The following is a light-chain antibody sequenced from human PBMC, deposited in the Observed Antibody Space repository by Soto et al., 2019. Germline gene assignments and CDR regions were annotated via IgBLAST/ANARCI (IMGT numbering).Light chain of an antibody. CDR2: GAS. Sequence: VLTQSPGTLSLSPGERATLSCRASQSVSSSYLAWYQQKPGQAPRLLIYGASSRATGIPDRFSGSGSGTDFTLTISRLEPEDFAVYYCQQYGSSPGTFGQWTKVDIK. CDR3: QQYGSSPGT. J-gene: IGKJ1*01. V-gene: IGKV3-20*01. CDR1: QSVSSSY.